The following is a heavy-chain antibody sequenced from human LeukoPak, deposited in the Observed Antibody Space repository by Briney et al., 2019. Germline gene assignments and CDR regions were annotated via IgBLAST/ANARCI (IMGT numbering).Heavy chain of an antibody. CDR1: GGSFSGYY. V-gene: IGHV4-34*01. CDR3: ARGVYPDF. Sequence: PSETLSLTCAVYGGSFSGYYWSWIRQPPGKGLEWIGEINHSGSTNYNPSLKSRVTISVDTSKNQFSLKLTSVTAADTALYYCARGVYPDFWGQGTLVTVSS. CDR2: INHSGST. D-gene: IGHD2-8*01. J-gene: IGHJ4*02.